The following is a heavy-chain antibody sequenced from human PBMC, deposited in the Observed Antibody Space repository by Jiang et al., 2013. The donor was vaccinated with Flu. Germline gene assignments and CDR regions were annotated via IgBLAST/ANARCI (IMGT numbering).Heavy chain of an antibody. CDR1: GDSISTSSYY. CDR3: ARQYKDSVEIPTRMPNWF. CDR2: IYYSGTA. J-gene: IGHJ5*01. V-gene: IGHV4-39*07. D-gene: IGHD2-2*01. Sequence: GPGLVKPSETLSLTCTVSGDSISTSSYYWGWIRQPPGRGLEWFGSIYYSGTAHYNPSLKSRVSISIDTSKNQFSLRLSSVTAADTAVYYCARQYKDSVEIPTRMPNWF.